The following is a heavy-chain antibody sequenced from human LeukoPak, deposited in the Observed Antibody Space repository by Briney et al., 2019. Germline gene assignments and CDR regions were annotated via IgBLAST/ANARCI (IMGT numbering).Heavy chain of an antibody. V-gene: IGHV3-11*01. J-gene: IGHJ6*03. D-gene: IGHD2-15*01. CDR1: GFTFSDYN. CDR3: TRVLRYCSGGNCYSGGLGYMDV. CDR2: ISRSGSTK. Sequence: GGSLRLSCAASGFTFSDYNMRWIRQAPGKGLEWVSSISRSGSTKYYADSVKGRFTISRDNAKNSLFLQMNSLRAEDTAVYYCTRVLRYCSGGNCYSGGLGYMDVWGKGTTVTISS.